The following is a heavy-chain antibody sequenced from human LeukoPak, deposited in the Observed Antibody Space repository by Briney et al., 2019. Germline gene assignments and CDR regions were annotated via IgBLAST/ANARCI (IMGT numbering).Heavy chain of an antibody. V-gene: IGHV4-39*01. CDR1: GGSIRSYY. D-gene: IGHD1-7*01. CDR3: ARHSVLGELLPYFDY. Sequence: SETLSLTCTVSGGSIRSYYWGWIRQPPGKGLEWIGSFYYSGSTFYNPSLKSRVTISVDTSKNQFSLKLSSVTAADTALYYCARHSVLGELLPYFDYWGQGALVTVSS. J-gene: IGHJ4*02. CDR2: FYYSGST.